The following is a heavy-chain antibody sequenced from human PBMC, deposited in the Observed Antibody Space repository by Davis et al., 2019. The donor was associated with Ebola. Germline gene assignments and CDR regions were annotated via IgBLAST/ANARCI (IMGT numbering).Heavy chain of an antibody. Sequence: PGGSLRLSCAASGFTFNSYVMSWVRQAPGKGLEWVSAITIRSDSTYYADSVKGRFTISRDNSRNTLYLQMNSLRAEDTAVYYCARAQITVMGFDPWGQGTLVTVSS. J-gene: IGHJ5*02. D-gene: IGHD5-18*01. V-gene: IGHV3-23*01. CDR3: ARAQITVMGFDP. CDR2: ITIRSDST. CDR1: GFTFNSYV.